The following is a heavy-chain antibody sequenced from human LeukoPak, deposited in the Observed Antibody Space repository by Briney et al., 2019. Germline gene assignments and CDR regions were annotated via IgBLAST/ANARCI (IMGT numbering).Heavy chain of an antibody. CDR2: ISYDGSNK. D-gene: IGHD1-26*01. J-gene: IGHJ4*02. Sequence: PGGSLRLSCAASGFTFSGYPIHWVRQAPGKGLEWVAVISYDGSNKYYADSVKGRFTISRDNSKNTLYLQMNSLRAEDTAVYYCAREGATTLNFDYWGQGTLVTVSS. V-gene: IGHV3-30-3*01. CDR3: AREGATTLNFDY. CDR1: GFTFSGYP.